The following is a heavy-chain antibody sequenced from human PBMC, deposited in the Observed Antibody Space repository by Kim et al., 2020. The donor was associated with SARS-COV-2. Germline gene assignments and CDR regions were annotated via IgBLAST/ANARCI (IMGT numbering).Heavy chain of an antibody. J-gene: IGHJ4*02. CDR3: AKHGSSGYYPL. V-gene: IGHV3-23*01. Sequence: TYYADSVKGRFTISRDNSRNTLYLQMNSLRAEDTAVYYCAKHGSSGYYPLWGQGTLVTVSS. D-gene: IGHD3-22*01. CDR2: T.